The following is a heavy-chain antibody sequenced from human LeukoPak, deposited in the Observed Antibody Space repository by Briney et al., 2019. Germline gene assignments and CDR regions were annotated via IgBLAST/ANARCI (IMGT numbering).Heavy chain of an antibody. Sequence: GGSLRLSCAASGFTFSSYAMSWVRQAPGKGLEWVAVIWYDGSNKYYADSVKGRFTISRDNSKNTLYLQMNSLRAEDTAVYYCARETYYYDSSGYYERGEYFQHWGQGTLVTVSS. CDR1: GFTFSSYA. CDR3: ARETYYYDSSGYYERGEYFQH. CDR2: IWYDGSNK. J-gene: IGHJ1*01. D-gene: IGHD3-22*01. V-gene: IGHV3-33*08.